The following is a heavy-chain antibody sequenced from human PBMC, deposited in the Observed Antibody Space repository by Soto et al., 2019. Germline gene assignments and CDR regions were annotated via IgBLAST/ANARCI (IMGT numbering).Heavy chain of an antibody. J-gene: IGHJ4*02. D-gene: IGHD6-19*01. V-gene: IGHV4-39*01. CDR2: IYYSGST. CDR1: GGSLAHNIYY. CDR3: VSHRNYIVVSGSFFDY. Sequence: SETLSLTCTVSGGSLAHNIYYWVWVRTSPGKGLEWIESIYYSGSTHYNPSPKSRVTVSVDTSRNQFSLKLTSVTAADTAVYFCVSHRNYIVVSGSFFDYWSQGTLVTVSS.